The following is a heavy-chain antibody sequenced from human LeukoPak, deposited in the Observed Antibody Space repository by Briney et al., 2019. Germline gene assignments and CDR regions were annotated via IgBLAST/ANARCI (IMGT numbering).Heavy chain of an antibody. J-gene: IGHJ5*02. CDR1: GFTFSSYW. V-gene: IGHV3-7*01. Sequence: GGSLRLSCAASGFTFSSYWMNWVRQAPGKGLEWVANIKQDGSVKNYVDSVKGRFTISRDNAKNSLFLQMNSLRAEDTAVYYCARDPSGSPVFDPWGLGTLVTVSS. D-gene: IGHD3-10*01. CDR3: ARDPSGSPVFDP. CDR2: IKQDGSVK.